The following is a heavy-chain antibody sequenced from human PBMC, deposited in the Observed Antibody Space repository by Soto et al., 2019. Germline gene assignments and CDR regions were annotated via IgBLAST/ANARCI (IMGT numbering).Heavy chain of an antibody. Sequence: QVQLVQSGAEVKKPGSSVKVSCKASGGTFSTHAISWVRQAPGQGLEWLGGIIPTLGTPNYAQKFQGRVTVTADEYTSTAYMELSRLTSEDTAVYYCARAAFRSGYYGYYYGMDVWGHGTAVNV. V-gene: IGHV1-69*01. CDR3: ARAAFRSGYYGYYYGMDV. CDR2: IIPTLGTP. CDR1: GGTFSTHA. D-gene: IGHD3-3*01. J-gene: IGHJ6*02.